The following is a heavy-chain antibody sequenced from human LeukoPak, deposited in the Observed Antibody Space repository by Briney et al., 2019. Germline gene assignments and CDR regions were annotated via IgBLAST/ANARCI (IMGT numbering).Heavy chain of an antibody. CDR1: GFTFSSYG. CDR2: ISSSSSYI. V-gene: IGHV3-21*01. CDR3: ARIMTQQMVFDY. D-gene: IGHD6-13*01. Sequence: TGGSLRLSCVASGFTFSSYGMNWVRQAPGKGLEWVSFISSSSSYIYYADSVKGRFTISRDNAKNSLYLQMNSLRAEDTAVYYCARIMTQQMVFDYWGQGTLVTVSS. J-gene: IGHJ4*02.